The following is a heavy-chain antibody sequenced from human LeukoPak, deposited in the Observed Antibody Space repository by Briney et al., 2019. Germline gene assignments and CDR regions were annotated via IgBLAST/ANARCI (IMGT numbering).Heavy chain of an antibody. CDR3: AREDYYYDSSGYYPYYFDY. Sequence: SETLSLTCTVSGYSISSGYYWGWIRQPPRKGLEWIGSIYHSGGTYYNPSLKSRVTISVDTSKNQFSLKLSSVTAADTAVYYCAREDYYYDSSGYYPYYFDYWGQGTLVTVSS. D-gene: IGHD3-22*01. CDR2: IYHSGGT. V-gene: IGHV4-38-2*02. J-gene: IGHJ4*02. CDR1: GYSISSGYY.